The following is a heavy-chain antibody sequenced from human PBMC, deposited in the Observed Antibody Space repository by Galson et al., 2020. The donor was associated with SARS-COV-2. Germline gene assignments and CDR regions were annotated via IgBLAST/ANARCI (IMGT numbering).Heavy chain of an antibody. J-gene: IGHJ6*03. V-gene: IGHV3-30*04. D-gene: IGHD3-9*01. CDR1: GFTFSSYA. CDR2: ISYDGSNK. CDR3: ARDGAYYDILTGYFPGSKVDCYYYMDV. Sequence: GGSLRLSCAASGFTFSSYAMHWVRQAPGKGLEWVAVISYDGSNKYYADSVKGRFTISRDNSKNTLYLQMNSLRAEDTAVYYCARDGAYYDILTGYFPGSKVDCYYYMDVWGKGTTVTVSS.